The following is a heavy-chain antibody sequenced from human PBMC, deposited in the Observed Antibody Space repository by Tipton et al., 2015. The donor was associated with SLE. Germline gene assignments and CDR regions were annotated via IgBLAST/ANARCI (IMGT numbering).Heavy chain of an antibody. J-gene: IGHJ4*02. V-gene: IGHV4-39*07. CDR1: GGSISRDDYY. CDR2: IHYSGTA. D-gene: IGHD6-19*01. Sequence: LRLSCTVSGGSISRDDYYWGWIRRPPGKGLEWIGTIHYSGTAYYTYIPSLKSRVTISVDTSKNQFSLKLSSVTAADTAVYYCTGGFSSGFFASWGQGTLVTVSS. CDR3: TGGFSSGFFAS.